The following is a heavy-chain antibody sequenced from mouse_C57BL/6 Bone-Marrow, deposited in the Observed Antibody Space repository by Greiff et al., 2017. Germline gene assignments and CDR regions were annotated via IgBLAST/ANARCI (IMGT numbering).Heavy chain of an antibody. Sequence: QVQLQQPGAELAKPGASVKLSCKASGYTFTSYWMQWVKQRPGQGLEWIGEIDPSDSYTNYNQKFKGKATLTVDTSSSTAYMQLSSLTSEDSAVYYCARRRIYYDYVYAMDYWGQGTSVTVSS. CDR2: IDPSDSYT. V-gene: IGHV1-50*01. CDR3: ARRRIYYDYVYAMDY. J-gene: IGHJ4*01. D-gene: IGHD2-4*01. CDR1: GYTFTSYW.